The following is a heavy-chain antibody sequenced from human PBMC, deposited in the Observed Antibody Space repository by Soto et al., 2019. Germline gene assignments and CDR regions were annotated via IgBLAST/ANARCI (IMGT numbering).Heavy chain of an antibody. CDR1: GFSFTSYA. CDR2: ISGSDGKT. D-gene: IGHD1-26*01. V-gene: IGHV3-23*01. CDR3: ARWSFLDY. J-gene: IGHJ4*02. Sequence: EVQLLESGGGLVRPGGSLRLSCAASGFSFTSYALSWVRQAPGKGLEWVSTISGSDGKTYYADPVKGRFSISRDTSKTTLYLQMNSLRVEDTAVYYCARWSFLDYWGQGTRVTVS.